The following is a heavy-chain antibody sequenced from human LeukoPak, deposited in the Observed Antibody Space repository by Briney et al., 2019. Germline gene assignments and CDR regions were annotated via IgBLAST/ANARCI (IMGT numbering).Heavy chain of an antibody. CDR3: SRDTFGARDS. J-gene: IGHJ4*02. CDR2: INSDGSSA. Sequence: GGSLRLSCEASEFTLKDYWMHWVRHGPGKGLVWVSRINSDGSSASYADSVKGRFTISRDNAKNTLYLQMNSLRAEDTAVYYCSRDTFGARDSWGQGTLVTVSS. V-gene: IGHV3-74*01. CDR1: EFTLKDYW. D-gene: IGHD3-10*01.